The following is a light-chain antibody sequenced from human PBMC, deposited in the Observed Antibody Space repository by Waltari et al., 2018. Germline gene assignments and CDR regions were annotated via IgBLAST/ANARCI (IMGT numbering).Light chain of an antibody. CDR2: DDR. CDR1: NIGGKS. J-gene: IGLJ2*01. Sequence: SYVLTQPPSVSVAPGQTARITCGGHNIGGKSVHWYQQRPGQAPLLVIYDDRDRPSGIPERFSASNSGNTATLTISRVEGEDEADYYCQVWDTTSDHVVFGGGTQLTVL. CDR3: QVWDTTSDHVV. V-gene: IGLV3-21*02.